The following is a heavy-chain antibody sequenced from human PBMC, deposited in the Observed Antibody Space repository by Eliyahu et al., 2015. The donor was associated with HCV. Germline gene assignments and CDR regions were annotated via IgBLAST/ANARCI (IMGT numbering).Heavy chain of an antibody. CDR2: INPKSGGT. CDR1: GYTFTGYY. CDR3: ARGEAYSSGAPGY. J-gene: IGHJ4*02. Sequence: QVQLVQSGAEVKKPGASVKVSCKASGYTFTGYYMHWVRQAPGQGLEWMGWINPKSGGTKYAQKFQGRVTMTRDTSITTAYMEVSRLRPDDTAVYYCARGEAYSSGAPGYWGQGTLVTVSS. V-gene: IGHV1-2*02. D-gene: IGHD6-25*01.